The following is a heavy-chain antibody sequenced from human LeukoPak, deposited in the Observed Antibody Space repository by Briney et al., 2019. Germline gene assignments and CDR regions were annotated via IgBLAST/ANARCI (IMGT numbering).Heavy chain of an antibody. Sequence: GGSLRLSCAASGFTFSSYAMSWVRQAPGKGLEWVSTISAGGGSTDYADSVKGRFTISRDDSKTTLYLQMNSLRAEDTAVYYCAKDRGHCVNGVCHNYYYMDVWGKGTTVTVSS. CDR1: GFTFSSYA. V-gene: IGHV3-23*01. J-gene: IGHJ6*03. D-gene: IGHD2-8*01. CDR3: AKDRGHCVNGVCHNYYYMDV. CDR2: ISAGGGST.